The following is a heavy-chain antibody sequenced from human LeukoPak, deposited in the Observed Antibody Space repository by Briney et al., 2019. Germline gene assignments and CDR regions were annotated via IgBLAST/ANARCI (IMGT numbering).Heavy chain of an antibody. D-gene: IGHD3-10*01. CDR2: INPNSGGT. J-gene: IGHJ4*02. CDR1: GYTFTGYY. CDR3: ARDPLWGSGSYFSPNFDY. Sequence: ASVKVSCKASGYTFTGYYMHWVRQAPGQGLEWMGWINPNSGGTNYARKFQGRVTMTRDTSISTAYMELSRLGSDDTAVYYCARDPLWGSGSYFSPNFDYWGQGTLVTVSS. V-gene: IGHV1-2*02.